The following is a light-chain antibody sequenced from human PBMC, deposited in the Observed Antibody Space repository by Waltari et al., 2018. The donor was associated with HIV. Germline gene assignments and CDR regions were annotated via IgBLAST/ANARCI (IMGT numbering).Light chain of an antibody. CDR1: QSLSAN. CDR3: QQYNKWPPYT. CDR2: AAS. V-gene: IGKV3-15*01. J-gene: IGKJ2*01. Sequence: EIMLTQSPDSLPVSPGERATLSCRASQSLSANLAGYQQKPGQPSRLLIYAASTRATGVPARFSGSGSGTEFTLTISGLQSDDSATYYCQQYNKWPPYTFGQGTKVEIK.